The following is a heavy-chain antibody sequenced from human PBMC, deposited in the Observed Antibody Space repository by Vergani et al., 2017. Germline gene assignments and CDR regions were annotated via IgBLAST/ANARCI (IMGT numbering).Heavy chain of an antibody. V-gene: IGHV3-9*01. J-gene: IGHJ4*02. CDR2: ISWNSGSI. CDR1: GFTFDDYA. Sequence: EVQLVESGGGLVQPGRSLRLSCAASGFTFDDYAMHWVRQAPGKGLEWVSGISWNSGSIGYADSVKGRFTISRDNAKNSLYLQMNSLRAEDTAVYYCARVGLSGWGYFDYWGQGTLVTVSS. CDR3: ARVGLSGWGYFDY. D-gene: IGHD6-19*01.